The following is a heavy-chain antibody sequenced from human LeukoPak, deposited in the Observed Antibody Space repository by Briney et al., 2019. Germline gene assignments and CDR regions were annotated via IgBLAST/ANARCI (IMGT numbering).Heavy chain of an antibody. Sequence: PSETLSLTCTVSGGSISSYYWSWIRQPPGKGLEWIGYIYYSGSTNYNPSLKSRVTISVDTSKNQFSPKLSSVTAADTAVYYCARVFAGGGFQADYWGQGTLVTVSS. J-gene: IGHJ4*02. CDR2: IYYSGST. CDR3: ARVFAGGGFQADY. CDR1: GGSISSYY. V-gene: IGHV4-59*01. D-gene: IGHD3-16*01.